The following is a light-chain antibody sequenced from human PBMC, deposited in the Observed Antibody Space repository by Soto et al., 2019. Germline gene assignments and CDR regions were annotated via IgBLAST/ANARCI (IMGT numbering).Light chain of an antibody. J-gene: IGLJ3*02. CDR2: EVT. CDR3: SSHAGINNVV. V-gene: IGLV2-8*01. Sequence: QCALTQPPSASGSPGQSVTISCTGTSSDVGGYNYVSWYQQHPGKAPKLMIYEVTKRPSGVPDRFSGSKSGNTASLTVSGLLAEDEADYYCSSHAGINNVVFGGGTKVTVL. CDR1: SSDVGGYNY.